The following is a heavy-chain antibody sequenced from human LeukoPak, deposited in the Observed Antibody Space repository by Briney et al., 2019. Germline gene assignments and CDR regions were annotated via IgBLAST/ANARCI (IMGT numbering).Heavy chain of an antibody. CDR2: ISYNGST. Sequence: SETLSLTCTVSGGSISSHYWSWIRQPPGKGLEWIGYISYNGSTNYNPSLKSRVTISVDTSKNQFSLKLRSVTAADTAVYYCARVNSNYFRSSYYYYGMDVWGQGTTVTVSS. V-gene: IGHV4-59*11. D-gene: IGHD4-11*01. J-gene: IGHJ6*02. CDR3: ARVNSNYFRSSYYYYGMDV. CDR1: GGSISSHY.